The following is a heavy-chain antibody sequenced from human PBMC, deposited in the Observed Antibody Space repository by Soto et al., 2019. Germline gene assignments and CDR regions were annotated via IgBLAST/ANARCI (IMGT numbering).Heavy chain of an antibody. CDR2: ISHSGGTT. CDR1: GFTFNNYV. D-gene: IGHD1-1*01. Sequence: EVQLLESGGGSVQPGGSLRLSCAASGFTFNNYVMHWVRRPPGKGLEWVSSISHSGGTTYYADSVKGRFSISIDSLAGTLFLQMNSLRAEDTALYYCAKGRGQNWYFDYWGQGTLVTVSP. CDR3: AKGRGQNWYFDY. V-gene: IGHV3-23*01. J-gene: IGHJ4*02.